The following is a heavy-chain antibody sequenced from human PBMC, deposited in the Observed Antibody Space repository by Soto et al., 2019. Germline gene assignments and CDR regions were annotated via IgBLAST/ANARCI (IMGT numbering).Heavy chain of an antibody. CDR3: AGGYCSSTSCYRTYYYYYYMDV. V-gene: IGHV3-74*01. D-gene: IGHD2-2*01. Sequence: PGGSLRLSCAASGFTFSSYWMHWVRQAPGKGLVWVSRINSDGSSTSYADSVKGRITISRDNAKNTLYLQMNSLRAEDPAVYYCAGGYCSSTSCYRTYYYYYYMDVWGKGTTVTVSS. CDR1: GFTFSSYW. CDR2: INSDGSST. J-gene: IGHJ6*03.